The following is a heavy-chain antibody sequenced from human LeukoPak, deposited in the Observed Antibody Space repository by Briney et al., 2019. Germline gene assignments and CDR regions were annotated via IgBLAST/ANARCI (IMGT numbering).Heavy chain of an antibody. J-gene: IGHJ4*02. Sequence: ASVKVSCKASGYSFTGYYMHWVRQAPGQGLEWMGWINPNSGGTNYAQKFQGRVTMTRDTSINTAYMELKRLRSDDTAVYYCARVTYGSGTYGAFDYWGQGTLVTVSS. CDR1: GYSFTGYY. CDR2: INPNSGGT. D-gene: IGHD3-10*01. CDR3: ARVTYGSGTYGAFDY. V-gene: IGHV1-2*02.